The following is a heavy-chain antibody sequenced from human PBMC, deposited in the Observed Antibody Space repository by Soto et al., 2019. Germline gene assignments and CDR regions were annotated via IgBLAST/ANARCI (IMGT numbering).Heavy chain of an antibody. CDR3: ARKSLIAAAGTLDY. V-gene: IGHV3-53*01. CDR2: IYSGGST. D-gene: IGHD6-13*01. CDR1: GFTVSSNY. J-gene: IGHJ4*02. Sequence: GGSLRLSCAASGFTVSSNYMSWVRQAPGKGLEWVSVIYSGGSTYYADSVKGRFTISRDNSKNTLYLQMNSLRAEDTAVYYCARKSLIAAAGTLDYWGQGTLVTVSS.